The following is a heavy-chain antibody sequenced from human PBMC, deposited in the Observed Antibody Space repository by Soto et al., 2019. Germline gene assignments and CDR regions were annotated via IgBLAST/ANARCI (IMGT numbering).Heavy chain of an antibody. D-gene: IGHD1-26*01. CDR3: ARHGITGCYYDASDY. CDR1: GGSISSSSHY. J-gene: IGHJ4*02. V-gene: IGHV4-39*01. CDR2: IKYSGNT. Sequence: QLQLQESGPGLVKPSETLSLTCTVSGGSISSSSHYWGWVRQPPGKGLEWIASIKYSGNTYYNPFLKSRVTISVDTSENQLSLKLSSVTAADTAVYHCARHGITGCYYDASDYWGQGTPVTVTS.